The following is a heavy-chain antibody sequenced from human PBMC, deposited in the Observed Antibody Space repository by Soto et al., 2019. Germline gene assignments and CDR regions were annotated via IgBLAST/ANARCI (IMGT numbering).Heavy chain of an antibody. J-gene: IGHJ3*02. CDR2: IRNSGIT. Sequence: PSETLSLTCTVSGGSISNYYWSWIRQPPGKGLEWMGYIRNSGITNYNPSLKSRATLSLDTSRNQFSLMLSSVTAADTAVYYCAGASTWHPGAFDIWGQGTTVTVSS. CDR3: AGASTWHPGAFDI. V-gene: IGHV4-59*08. CDR1: GGSISNYY. D-gene: IGHD5-12*01.